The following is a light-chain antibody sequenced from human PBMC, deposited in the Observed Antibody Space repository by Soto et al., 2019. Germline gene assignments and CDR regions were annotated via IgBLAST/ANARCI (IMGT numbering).Light chain of an antibody. CDR2: EVS. J-gene: IGLJ1*01. Sequence: QSVLTQPPSASGSPGQSVTISCTGTSSDVGGYNFVSWYQQYPGKAPKLMIYEVSKRPSGVPDRFSGSKSGNTASLTVSGLQAEDEADYSCSSSAGSDNYVFGTGTKVTV. V-gene: IGLV2-8*01. CDR1: SSDVGGYNF. CDR3: SSSAGSDNYV.